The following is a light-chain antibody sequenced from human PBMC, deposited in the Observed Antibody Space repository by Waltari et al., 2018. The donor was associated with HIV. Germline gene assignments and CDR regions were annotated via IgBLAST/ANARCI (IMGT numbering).Light chain of an antibody. CDR2: GAS. CDR3: QQYNDWPLT. J-gene: IGKJ4*01. CDR1: QGVSIN. Sequence: EVVMTQSPATLSVSPGERATLSCRASQGVSINLAWHQQKPGQAPRLLIYGASTRATGIPARFSGSGAVTEFTLTISSLQSEDFAVYYCQQYNDWPLTFGGGTKVEIK. V-gene: IGKV3-15*01.